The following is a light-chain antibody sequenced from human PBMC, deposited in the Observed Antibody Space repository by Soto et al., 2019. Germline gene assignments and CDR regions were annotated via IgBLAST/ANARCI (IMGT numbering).Light chain of an antibody. CDR1: QSLNTW. CDR2: DAS. Sequence: DIQMTQSPSTLSVSVGDRVTITCRVSQSLNTWLAWYQQKPGKAPKVLIYDASSLQSGVPSRFSGSRSGTEFTLTISSLQPDDFATYYCQQDNSFGQGTRLDIK. J-gene: IGKJ2*01. CDR3: QQDNS. V-gene: IGKV1-5*01.